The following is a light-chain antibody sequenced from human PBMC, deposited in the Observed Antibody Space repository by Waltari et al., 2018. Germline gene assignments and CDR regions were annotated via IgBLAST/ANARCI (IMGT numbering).Light chain of an antibody. CDR1: ALPTKY. Sequence: SHELTQPPSVSVSPGQTARITCSGDALPTKYIYWYQQKSGQAPVMLIYEDNKRPSGIPERFSGSSSGTLATLTVSGAVEEDEGDYYCYSTDSSSFPLFGGGTRLTVL. CDR2: EDN. CDR3: YSTDSSSFPL. V-gene: IGLV3-10*01. J-gene: IGLJ3*02.